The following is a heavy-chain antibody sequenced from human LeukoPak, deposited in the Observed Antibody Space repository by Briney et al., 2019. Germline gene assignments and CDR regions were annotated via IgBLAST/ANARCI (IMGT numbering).Heavy chain of an antibody. D-gene: IGHD6-13*01. V-gene: IGHV3-21*01. CDR1: GFIFSDQN. J-gene: IGHJ4*02. CDR2: ISSSSSYI. Sequence: GGSLRLSCAASGFIFSDQNMNWVRQAPGKGLEWVSSISSSSSYIYYADSVKGRFTISRDNAKNSLYLQMNSLRAEDTAVYYCARDYSSPGNFDYWGQGTLVTVSS. CDR3: ARDYSSPGNFDY.